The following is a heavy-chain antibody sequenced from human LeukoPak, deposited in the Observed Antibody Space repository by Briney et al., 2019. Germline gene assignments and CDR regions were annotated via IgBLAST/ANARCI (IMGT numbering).Heavy chain of an antibody. J-gene: IGHJ4*02. CDR3: AKGQGYSYGTFDY. CDR1: GFTFSTFA. D-gene: IGHD5-18*01. V-gene: IGHV3-23*01. CDR2: ISGDGGST. Sequence: GGSLRLSCAASGFTFSTFAMSWVRQAPGKGLEWVSTISGDGGSTYYADSVKGRFTISRDNSKNTLYLQMNSLRAEDTAVYYCAKGQGYSYGTFDYWGQGTLVTVSS.